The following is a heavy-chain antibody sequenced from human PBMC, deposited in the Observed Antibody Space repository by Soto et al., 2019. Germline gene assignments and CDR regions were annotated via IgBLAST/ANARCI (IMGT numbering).Heavy chain of an antibody. V-gene: IGHV3-23*01. D-gene: IGHD3-22*01. CDR2: VSVSGGTT. CDR1: GFMFNNYA. Sequence: GSLRLSCAASGFMFNNYAMNWVRQAPGKGLEWVSTVSVSGGTTYYADSLKGRFTISRDNSKKTVYLQMNRLRADDTAIYYCAKGLYYYDSSGYRLFDYWGQGTLVTVSS. J-gene: IGHJ4*02. CDR3: AKGLYYYDSSGYRLFDY.